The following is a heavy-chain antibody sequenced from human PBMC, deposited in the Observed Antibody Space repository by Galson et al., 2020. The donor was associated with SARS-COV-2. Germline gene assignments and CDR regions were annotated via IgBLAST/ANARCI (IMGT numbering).Heavy chain of an antibody. Sequence: SETLSLTCAVYGGSFSGYYWSWIRQPPGKGLEWIGEINHSGSTNYNPSLKSRVTISVDTSKNQFSLKLSSVTAADTAVYYCARGGLYFDWLLVGAFDPWGQGTLVTVSS. D-gene: IGHD3-9*01. J-gene: IGHJ5*02. CDR3: ARGGLYFDWLLVGAFDP. CDR1: GGSFSGYY. CDR2: INHSGST. V-gene: IGHV4-34*01.